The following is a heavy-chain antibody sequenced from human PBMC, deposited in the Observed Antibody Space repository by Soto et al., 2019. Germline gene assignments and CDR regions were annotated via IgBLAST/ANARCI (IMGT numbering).Heavy chain of an antibody. V-gene: IGHV4-39*01. Sequence: SETLSLTCTVSGGSISSSSYYWGWIRQPPGKGLEWIGSIYYSGSTYYNPSLKSRVTISVDTSKNQFSLKLSSVTAADTAVYYCARQVVAYCSSGSCYSPNRHWFDPWGQGTLVTVSS. D-gene: IGHD2-15*01. CDR1: GGSISSSSYY. J-gene: IGHJ5*02. CDR2: IYYSGST. CDR3: ARQVVAYCSSGSCYSPNRHWFDP.